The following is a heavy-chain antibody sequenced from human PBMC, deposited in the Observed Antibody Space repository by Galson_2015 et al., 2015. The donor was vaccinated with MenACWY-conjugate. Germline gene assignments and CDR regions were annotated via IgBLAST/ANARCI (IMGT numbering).Heavy chain of an antibody. D-gene: IGHD3-10*01. V-gene: IGHV3-11*06. J-gene: IGHJ3*02. CDR1: GFITSDYY. Sequence: SLRLSCAASGFITSDYYMSWIRQAPGKGPEWISYIGRSDTYIHYADSVKGRFIISRDNAKNSLFLQMNSLRAEDTAVYYCARDYHGSGTYHTFDIWGHGTLVTVSS. CDR3: ARDYHGSGTYHTFDI. CDR2: IGRSDTYI.